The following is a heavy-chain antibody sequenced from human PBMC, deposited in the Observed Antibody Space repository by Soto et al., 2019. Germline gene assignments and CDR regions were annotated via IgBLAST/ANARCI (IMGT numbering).Heavy chain of an antibody. V-gene: IGHV1-69*05. Sequence: QVQLVQSGAEVKKPGSSVRVSCKASGGSFNTYAISWVRQAPGLGLEWMGGIIPVFGRVTYAQKFQGRVTIXXXXXXXXAXXXXXXXXXXXTAXXXXXXXSXGYXIXTNCPPDYWGQGTLVTVSS. D-gene: IGHD1-1*01. CDR2: IIPVFGRV. J-gene: IGHJ4*02. CDR1: GGSFNTYA. CDR3: XXXSXGYXIXTNCPPDY.